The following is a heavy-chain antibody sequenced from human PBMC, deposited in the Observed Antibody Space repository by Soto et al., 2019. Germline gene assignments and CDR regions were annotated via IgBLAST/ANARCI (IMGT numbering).Heavy chain of an antibody. CDR3: ARRKGDYYDSSGYHYYFDY. V-gene: IGHV1-2*02. J-gene: IGHJ4*02. CDR2: INPNSGGT. D-gene: IGHD3-22*01. CDR1: GYTFTGYY. Sequence: QVPLVQSGAEVKKPGASVKVSCKASGYTFTGYYMHWVRQAPGQGLEWMGWINPNSGGTKSAQKFQGRVTMTRDTSISTAYMELSRLRSDDTAVYYCARRKGDYYDSSGYHYYFDYWGQGTLVTVSS.